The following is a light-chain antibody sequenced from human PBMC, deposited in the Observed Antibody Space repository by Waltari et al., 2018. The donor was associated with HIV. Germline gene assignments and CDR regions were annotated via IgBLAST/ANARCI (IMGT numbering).Light chain of an antibody. CDR1: TRDAGGYDY. J-gene: IGLJ1*01. CDR2: DVN. CDR3: SSYTLTSTYV. V-gene: IGLV2-14*03. Sequence: QSALTQPASVSGAPGQSLTISCTGPTRDAGGYDYASGYQQHPGKAPKLIIYDVNRRTWGVYNRFSGSKSGNPASLTSSGLQAEDEADYYGSSYTLTSTYVFGTGTKVTVL.